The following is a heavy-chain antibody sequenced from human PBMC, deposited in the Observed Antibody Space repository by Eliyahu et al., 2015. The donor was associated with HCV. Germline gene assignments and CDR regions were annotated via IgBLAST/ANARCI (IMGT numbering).Heavy chain of an antibody. CDR3: ATDLRYYYDGSGYYWSGGY. Sequence: EVQLVESGGGLGKPGGSLRLSCAASGFTFNNAWMXWVRQAPGKGLEWVGRIKTKTDGGTKDYAAPVKGRFIISRDDSKNTLYLQMNSLKIEDTAVYHCATDLRYYYDGSGYYWSGGYWGQGTLVTVSS. V-gene: IGHV3-15*01. CDR1: GFTFNNAW. D-gene: IGHD3-22*01. CDR2: IKTKTDGGTK. J-gene: IGHJ4*02.